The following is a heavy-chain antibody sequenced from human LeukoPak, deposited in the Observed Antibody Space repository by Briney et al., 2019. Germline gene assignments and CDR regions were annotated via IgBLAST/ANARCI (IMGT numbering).Heavy chain of an antibody. CDR3: ARDPSRTGRADDY. D-gene: IGHD3/OR15-3a*01. V-gene: IGHV1-2*06. J-gene: IGHJ4*02. Sequence: ASVKVSCKASGYTFTGYYMHWVRQAPGQGLEWMGRINPNSGGTNYAQKFQGRVTMTRDTSISTAYMELSRLRFDDTAVYYCARDPSRTGRADDYWGQGTLVTVSS. CDR2: INPNSGGT. CDR1: GYTFTGYY.